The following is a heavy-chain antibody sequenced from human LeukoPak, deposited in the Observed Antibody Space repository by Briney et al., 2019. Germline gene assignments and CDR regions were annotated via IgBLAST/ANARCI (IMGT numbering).Heavy chain of an antibody. CDR1: GYTFTRYD. J-gene: IGHJ3*02. CDR3: ARGTSYCYGSGSSAFDI. Sequence: ASVKVSCKASGYTFTRYDINWVRQATGQGREWMGWMNPNSGNTGYAQKFQGRVTMTRNTSISTAYMELSSLRSEDTAVYYCARGTSYCYGSGSSAFDIWGQGTMVTVSS. CDR2: MNPNSGNT. D-gene: IGHD3-10*01. V-gene: IGHV1-8*01.